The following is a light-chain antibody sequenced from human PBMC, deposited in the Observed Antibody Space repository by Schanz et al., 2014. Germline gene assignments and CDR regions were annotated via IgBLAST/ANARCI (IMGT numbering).Light chain of an antibody. J-gene: IGLJ3*02. V-gene: IGLV2-14*01. Sequence: QSVLIQPASVSGSPGQSITISCTGTSSDIGGYNFVSWYQQHPGRAPKLLIYEVRQRPSGVSDRFSGSQSGNTASLTISGLQAEDESDYYCCSYAGSRWVFGGGTKLTVL. CDR2: EVR. CDR1: SSDIGGYNF. CDR3: CSYAGSRWV.